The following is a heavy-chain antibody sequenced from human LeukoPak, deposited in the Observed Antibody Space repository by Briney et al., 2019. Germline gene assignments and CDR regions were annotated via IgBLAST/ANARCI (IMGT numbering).Heavy chain of an antibody. CDR2: IYYSGSN. CDR3: ASLYCSGGSCYEVDY. Sequence: ASETLSLTCTVSGGSISSYYWSWHRQPPGKGLEWIGYIYYSGSNNYNPSLKSRVTISVDTSKNQFSLKLSSVTAADTAVYYCASLYCSGGSCYEVDYWGQGTLVTVSS. J-gene: IGHJ4*02. D-gene: IGHD2-15*01. V-gene: IGHV4-59*01. CDR1: GGSISSYY.